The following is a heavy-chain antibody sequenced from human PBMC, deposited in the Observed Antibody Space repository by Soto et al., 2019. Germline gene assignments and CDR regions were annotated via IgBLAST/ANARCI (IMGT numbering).Heavy chain of an antibody. J-gene: IGHJ6*02. Sequence: KTSETLSLTCAVSGGSISSSNWWSWVRQPPGKGLEWIGEIYHSGSTNYNPSLKSRVTISVDKSKNQFSLKLSSVTAADTAVYYCARAPLGDYYDSSGYPTYGMDVWGQGTTVTVSS. CDR3: ARAPLGDYYDSSGYPTYGMDV. D-gene: IGHD3-22*01. V-gene: IGHV4-4*02. CDR1: GGSISSSNW. CDR2: IYHSGST.